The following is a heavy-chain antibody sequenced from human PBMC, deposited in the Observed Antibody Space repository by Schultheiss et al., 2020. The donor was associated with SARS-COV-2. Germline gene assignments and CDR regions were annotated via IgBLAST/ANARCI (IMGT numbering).Heavy chain of an antibody. CDR2: ISGSGGST. D-gene: IGHD3-22*01. Sequence: GGSLRLSCTASGFTFGDYAMSWFRQAPGKGLEWVSAISGSGGSTYYADSVKGRFTISRDNSKNTLYLQMNSLRAEDTAVYYCARVMGGYYDSSGYYYGMDVWGQGTTVTVSS. CDR3: ARVMGGYYDSSGYYYGMDV. J-gene: IGHJ6*02. V-gene: IGHV3-23*01. CDR1: GFTFGDYA.